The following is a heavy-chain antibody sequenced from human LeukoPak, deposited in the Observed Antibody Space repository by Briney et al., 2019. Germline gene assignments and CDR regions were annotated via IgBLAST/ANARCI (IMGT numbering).Heavy chain of an antibody. Sequence: GGSLRLSCAASGFTFSSYAMHWVRQAPGKGLEWVAVISYDGSNKYYADSVKGRFTISRDNSKNMLYLQMNSLRAEDTAVYYCARDRVGATDYFDYWGQGTLVTVSS. V-gene: IGHV3-30-3*01. D-gene: IGHD1-26*01. CDR1: GFTFSSYA. CDR3: ARDRVGATDYFDY. J-gene: IGHJ4*02. CDR2: ISYDGSNK.